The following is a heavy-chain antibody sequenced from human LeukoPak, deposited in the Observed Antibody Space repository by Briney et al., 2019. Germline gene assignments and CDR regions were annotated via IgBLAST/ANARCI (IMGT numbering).Heavy chain of an antibody. Sequence: PSETLSLTCTVAGGSISSYYWSWVRQPPGKGLEWIGYIYYGGSTNYNPSLKSRVTISVDTSKNQFSLKLSSVTAADTAVYYCARGGPTADFDYWGQGTLVTVSS. D-gene: IGHD4-17*01. CDR3: ARGGPTADFDY. V-gene: IGHV4-59*01. CDR1: GGSISSYY. J-gene: IGHJ4*02. CDR2: IYYGGST.